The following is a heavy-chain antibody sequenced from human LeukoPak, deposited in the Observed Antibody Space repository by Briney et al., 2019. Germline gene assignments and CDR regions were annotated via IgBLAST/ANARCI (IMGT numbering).Heavy chain of an antibody. D-gene: IGHD3-3*01. CDR2: ISWNSGSI. Sequence: PGGSLRLSCAASGFTFDDYAMHWVRQAPGKGLEWVSGISWNSGSIGYADSVKGRFTISRDNAKNSLYLQMNSLRAEDTALYYCAKGLKYWSCYRRPSPQDYYYGMDVWGQGTTVTVSS. CDR1: GFTFDDYA. J-gene: IGHJ6*02. V-gene: IGHV3-9*01. CDR3: AKGLKYWSCYRRPSPQDYYYGMDV.